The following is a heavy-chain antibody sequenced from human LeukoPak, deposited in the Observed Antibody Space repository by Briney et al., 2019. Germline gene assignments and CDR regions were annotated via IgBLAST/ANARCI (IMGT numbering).Heavy chain of an antibody. J-gene: IGHJ3*02. Sequence: GGSLRLSCAASGFTFSSYSMNWVRQAPGKGLEWVSSISSSSSYIYYADSVKGRFTISRDNAKNSLYLQMNSLRAEDTAVYYCARDGVPSSGYYFSADAFDIWAKGQWSPSLQ. D-gene: IGHD3-22*01. CDR1: GFTFSSYS. CDR2: ISSSSSYI. V-gene: IGHV3-21*01. CDR3: ARDGVPSSGYYFSADAFDI.